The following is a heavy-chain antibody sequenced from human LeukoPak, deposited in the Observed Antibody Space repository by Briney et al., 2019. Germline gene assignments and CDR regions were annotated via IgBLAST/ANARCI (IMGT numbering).Heavy chain of an antibody. CDR1: GSSISSYY. CDR3: AREQWLVPYYYYGMDV. J-gene: IGHJ6*02. D-gene: IGHD6-19*01. Sequence: SETLSLTCTVSGSSISSYYWSWIRQPPGKGLEWIGYIYYSGSTNYNPSLKSRVTISVDTSKNQFSLKLSSVTAADTAVYYCAREQWLVPYYYYGMDVWGQGTTVTVSS. CDR2: IYYSGST. V-gene: IGHV4-59*12.